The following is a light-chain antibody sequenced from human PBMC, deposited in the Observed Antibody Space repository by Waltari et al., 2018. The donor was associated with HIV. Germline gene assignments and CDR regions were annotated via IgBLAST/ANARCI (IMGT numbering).Light chain of an antibody. J-gene: IGLJ2*01. Sequence: QSVLTQPPSASGTPGQKVTISCSGGTANIGANFVFWFQQFPGTAPKLLIYSDNLRHSGVSARFSGSKSGTSASLTISGLRSDDEAHYFCAVLDDTLGGGVFGGGTKLTVL. V-gene: IGLV1-47*02. CDR3: AVLDDTLGGGV. CDR2: SDN. CDR1: TANIGANF.